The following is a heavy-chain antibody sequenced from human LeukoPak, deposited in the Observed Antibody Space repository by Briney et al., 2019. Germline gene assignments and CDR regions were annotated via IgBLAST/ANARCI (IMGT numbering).Heavy chain of an antibody. D-gene: IGHD5-18*01. CDR2: IYYSGST. J-gene: IGHJ4*02. CDR1: GGSISSYY. CDR3: ARLIYSYGSYFDY. V-gene: IGHV4-59*08. Sequence: SETLSLTCTVSGGSISSYYWSWIRQPPGKGLEWIGYIYYSGSTNYNPSLKSRVTISVDTSKNQFSLKVSSVTAADTAVYYCARLIYSYGSYFDYWGQGTLVTVSS.